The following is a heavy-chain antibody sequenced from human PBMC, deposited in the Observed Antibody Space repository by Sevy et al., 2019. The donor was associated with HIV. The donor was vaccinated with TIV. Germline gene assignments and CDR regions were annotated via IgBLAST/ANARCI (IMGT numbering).Heavy chain of an antibody. CDR3: ARAYYYDSSAYRFDD. J-gene: IGHJ4*02. CDR1: GYTFNAYF. V-gene: IGHV1-2*06. Sequence: ASVKVSCKASGYTFNAYFMHWVRQAPGQGLEWMGRINPNSGDTTYAQKFQGRVIMSRDTSISTAYMELHRLTSDDTAVYYCARAYYYDSSAYRFDDWGQGTLVTVSS. D-gene: IGHD3-22*01. CDR2: INPNSGDT.